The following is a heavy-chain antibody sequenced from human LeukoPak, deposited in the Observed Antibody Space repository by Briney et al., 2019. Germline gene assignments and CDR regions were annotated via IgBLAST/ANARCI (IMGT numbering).Heavy chain of an antibody. CDR3: ARHLAFFGPGIAAAGAFDY. CDR1: GGSFSPYY. J-gene: IGHJ4*02. D-gene: IGHD6-13*01. Sequence: SETLSLTCAVYGGSFSPYYWSWIRQSPDKGLEWIGEINHSRSTNYNPSLKSRVTISVDTSKNQFSLKLSSVTAADTAVYYCARHLAFFGPGIAAAGAFDYWGQGTLVTVSS. CDR2: INHSRST. V-gene: IGHV4-34*01.